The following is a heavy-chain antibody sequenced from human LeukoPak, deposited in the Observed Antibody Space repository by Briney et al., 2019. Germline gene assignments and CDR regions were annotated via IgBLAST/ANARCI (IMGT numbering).Heavy chain of an antibody. Sequence: GGSLRLSCAASGFTFSSYWMSWVRQAPGKGLEWVANIKQDGSEKYYVDSVKGRFTISRDNAKNSLYLQMNSLRAEDTAVYYCARDQLSDYDFWGGYYIDYWGQGTLVTVSS. CDR3: ARDQLSDYDFWGGYYIDY. D-gene: IGHD3-3*01. CDR1: GFTFSSYW. CDR2: IKQDGSEK. V-gene: IGHV3-7*01. J-gene: IGHJ4*02.